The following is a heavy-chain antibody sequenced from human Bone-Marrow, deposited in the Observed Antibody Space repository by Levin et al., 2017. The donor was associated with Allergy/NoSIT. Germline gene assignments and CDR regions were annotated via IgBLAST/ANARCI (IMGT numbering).Heavy chain of an antibody. J-gene: IGHJ4*02. CDR3: VKDRDTAWAFDF. CDR2: VSHDGRVQ. CDR1: GFFFNRNG. D-gene: IGHD7-27*01. V-gene: IGHV3-30*18. Sequence: GGSLRLSCAASGFFFNRNGIYWVRQVPGKGVEWLTFVSHDGRVQFYADSVKGRFTVSRDNSDNYVYLQMSGLRSDDTAIYYCVKDRDTAWAFDFWGQGTLVTVSS.